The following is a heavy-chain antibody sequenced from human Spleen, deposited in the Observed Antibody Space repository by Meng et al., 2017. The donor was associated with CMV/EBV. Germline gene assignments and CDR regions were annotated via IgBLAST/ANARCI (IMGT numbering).Heavy chain of an antibody. CDR3: ARGYYDILTGYYNWFDP. V-gene: IGHV4-34*11. CDR2: IYYSGST. Sequence: VQLQQWGAGLLKSSETLSLTCAVDGGSFSGYYWSWIRQPPGKGLEWIGYIYYSGSTNYNPSLKSRVTISVDTSKNQFSLKLSSVTAADTAVYYCARGYYDILTGYYNWFDPWGQGTLVTVSS. CDR1: GGSFSGYY. D-gene: IGHD3-9*01. J-gene: IGHJ5*02.